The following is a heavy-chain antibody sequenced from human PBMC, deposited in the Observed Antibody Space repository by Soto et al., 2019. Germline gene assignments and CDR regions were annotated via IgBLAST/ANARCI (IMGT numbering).Heavy chain of an antibody. J-gene: IGHJ3*02. V-gene: IGHV1-2*04. CDR1: GYTFTAFY. Sequence: QVQLVQSGAEVKKPGASVQVSCKASGYTFTAFYIHWVRQAPGQGLEYMGWINPNTGGTRYAQKFQGWVTMSRDTSITTVDMELNGLKSDDTAVYYCAREMLRGDKGFDIWGRGTLVTVSS. CDR3: AREMLRGDKGFDI. D-gene: IGHD2-15*01. CDR2: INPNTGGT.